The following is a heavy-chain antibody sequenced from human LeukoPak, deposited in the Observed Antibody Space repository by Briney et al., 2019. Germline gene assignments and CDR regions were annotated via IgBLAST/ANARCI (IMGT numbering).Heavy chain of an antibody. Sequence: ASVKVSCKASGGTFSSYAISWVRQAPGQGLEWMGWISAYNANTHYAQKFQGRVTMITDTSTSTAYMELRSLRSDDTAVYYCARDGFFGSGIVGAFDIWGQGTMVTVSS. J-gene: IGHJ3*02. CDR2: ISAYNANT. D-gene: IGHD3-10*01. V-gene: IGHV1-18*01. CDR1: GGTFSSYA. CDR3: ARDGFFGSGIVGAFDI.